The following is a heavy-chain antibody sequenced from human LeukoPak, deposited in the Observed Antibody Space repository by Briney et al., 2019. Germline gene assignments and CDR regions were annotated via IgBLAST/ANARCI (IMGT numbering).Heavy chain of an antibody. CDR2: IYTSGST. CDR1: GGSISSGSYY. Sequence: PSQTLSLTCTVSGGSISSGSYYWSWIRQPAGKGLEWIGRIYTSGSTNYNPSLKSRVTISVDTSKNQFSLKLSSVTAADTAVYYSARVSRGYSYGAWFDLWGQGTLVTVSS. V-gene: IGHV4-61*02. D-gene: IGHD5-18*01. J-gene: IGHJ5*02. CDR3: ARVSRGYSYGAWFDL.